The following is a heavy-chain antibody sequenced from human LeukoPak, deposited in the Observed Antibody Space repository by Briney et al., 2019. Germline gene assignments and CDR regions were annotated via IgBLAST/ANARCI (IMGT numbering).Heavy chain of an antibody. CDR1: GFTFSSYE. CDR3: AKDARRTNGWYFFDY. V-gene: IGHV3-48*03. CDR2: ISTSGSFI. J-gene: IGHJ4*02. Sequence: GGSLRLSCAASGFTFSSYEMNWVRQAPGKGLEWVSYISTSGSFIYYADSVKGRFTISRDNAKNSLYLQMNSLRAEDTAVYYCAKDARRTNGWYFFDYWGQGTLVTVSS. D-gene: IGHD6-19*01.